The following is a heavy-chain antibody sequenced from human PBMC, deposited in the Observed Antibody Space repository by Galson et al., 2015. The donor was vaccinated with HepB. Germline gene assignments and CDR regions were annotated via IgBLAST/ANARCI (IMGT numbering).Heavy chain of an antibody. J-gene: IGHJ5*02. CDR2: INPNSGGT. V-gene: IGHV1-2*02. D-gene: IGHD1-26*01. Sequence: SVKVSCKASGYTFTGYYMNWVRQAPGQGLEWMGWINPNSGGTNYAQKLQGRVTMTSDTSISTAYMELSRLRSDDTAVYYCARVSAEWELVEPWGQGTLVTVSS. CDR1: GYTFTGYY. CDR3: ARVSAEWELVEP.